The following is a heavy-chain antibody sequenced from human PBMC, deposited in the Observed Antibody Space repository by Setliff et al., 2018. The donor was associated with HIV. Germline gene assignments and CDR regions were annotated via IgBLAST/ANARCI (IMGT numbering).Heavy chain of an antibody. V-gene: IGHV4-4*09. CDR3: ERLRRAIDDGGSSLRLDV. J-gene: IGHJ4*02. CDR1: DDSFSNYD. D-gene: IGHD2-15*01. Sequence: PSETLSLTCVVSDDSFSNYDWTWIRQPPGKALEWIGYISSSGTTNYNPSLRSRVTISIETSNTRFSLWLRSVTAADTATYFGERLRRAIDDGGSSLRLDVWGQGMLVTVSS. CDR2: ISSSGTT.